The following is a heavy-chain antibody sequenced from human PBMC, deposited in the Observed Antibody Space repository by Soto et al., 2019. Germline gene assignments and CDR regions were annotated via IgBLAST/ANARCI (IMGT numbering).Heavy chain of an antibody. CDR1: GFTFGGYS. Sequence: EVQLVESGGRLVKPGESLLISCAASGFTFGGYSLSWFRRAPGKGLEWVSSIDPSSNDRHYADSVEGRFTISRDNARSSLYLQMISLTVEDTAVYYCARDFLTGDPGEAFDYWGQGTTVTVSS. D-gene: IGHD3-10*01. CDR3: ARDFLTGDPGEAFDY. J-gene: IGHJ4*02. CDR2: IDPSSNDR. V-gene: IGHV3-21*01.